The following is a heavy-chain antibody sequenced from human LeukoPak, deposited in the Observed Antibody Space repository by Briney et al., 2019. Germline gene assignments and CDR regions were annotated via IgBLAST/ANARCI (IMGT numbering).Heavy chain of an antibody. CDR1: GGSISSGGYY. J-gene: IGHJ6*02. D-gene: IGHD6-13*01. CDR2: IYYSGST. V-gene: IGHV4-31*03. Sequence: SQTLSLTCTVSGGSISSGGYYWSWIRQHPGKGLEWIGYIYYSGSTYYNPSLKSRVTISVDTSKNQFSLKLSSVTAADTAVYYCARAIAAAGLYYYGMDVWGQGTTVTVSS. CDR3: ARAIAAAGLYYYGMDV.